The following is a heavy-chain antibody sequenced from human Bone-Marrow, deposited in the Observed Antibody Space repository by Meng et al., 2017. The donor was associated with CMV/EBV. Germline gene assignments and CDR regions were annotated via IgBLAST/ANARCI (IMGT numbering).Heavy chain of an antibody. J-gene: IGHJ4*02. D-gene: IGHD3-22*01. CDR1: GYSISSGYY. CDR2: IYHSGST. Sequence: SETLSLTCTVSGYSISSGYYWGWIRQPPGKGLEWIGSIYHSGSTYYNPSLKSRVTISVDTSKNQFSLKLSSVTAADTAVYYCARAYYDSSGYHNYWGQGTLVTVSS. CDR3: ARAYYDSSGYHNY. V-gene: IGHV4-38-2*02.